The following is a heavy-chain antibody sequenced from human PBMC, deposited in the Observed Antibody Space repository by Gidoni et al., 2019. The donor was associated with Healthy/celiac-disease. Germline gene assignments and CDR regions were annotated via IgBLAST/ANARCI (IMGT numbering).Heavy chain of an antibody. CDR1: GYTFTSYA. CDR3: ARVSYYGSGDFDY. V-gene: IGHV1-3*01. Sequence: QVQLVQSGAEVKKPGASVQVSCKASGYTFTSYALHWVRQAPGQRLEWMGWINAGNGNTKYSQKFQGRVTITRDTSASTAYMELSSLRSEDTAVYYCARVSYYGSGDFDYWGQGTLVTVSS. CDR2: INAGNGNT. D-gene: IGHD3-10*01. J-gene: IGHJ4*02.